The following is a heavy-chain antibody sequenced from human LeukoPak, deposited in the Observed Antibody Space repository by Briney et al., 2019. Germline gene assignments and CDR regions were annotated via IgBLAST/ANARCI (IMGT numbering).Heavy chain of an antibody. CDR1: GFTFRSFW. Sequence: GGSLRLSCAASGFTFRSFWMGWVRQAPGKGLEGVSAISGSGGSTYYADSVKGRFTISRDNSKNTLYLQMNSLRAEDTAVYYCAKESGFWSGFADYWGQGTLVTVSS. V-gene: IGHV3-23*01. D-gene: IGHD3-3*01. CDR2: ISGSGGST. J-gene: IGHJ4*02. CDR3: AKESGFWSGFADY.